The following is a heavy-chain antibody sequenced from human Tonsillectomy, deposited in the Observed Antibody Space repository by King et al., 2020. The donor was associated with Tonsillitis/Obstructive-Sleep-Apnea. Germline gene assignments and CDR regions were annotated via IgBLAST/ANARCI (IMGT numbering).Heavy chain of an antibody. Sequence: VQLVESGGGLVQPGGSLRLSCSASGFTFSSYAMHWVRQAPGKGLEYVSAISSNGGSTYYADSVKGRFTISRDNSKNTLYLQMSSLRAEDTAVYYCVKEGDYGGNRVLDYWGQGTLVTVSS. D-gene: IGHD4-23*01. V-gene: IGHV3-64D*06. J-gene: IGHJ4*02. CDR1: GFTFSSYA. CDR2: ISSNGGST. CDR3: VKEGDYGGNRVLDY.